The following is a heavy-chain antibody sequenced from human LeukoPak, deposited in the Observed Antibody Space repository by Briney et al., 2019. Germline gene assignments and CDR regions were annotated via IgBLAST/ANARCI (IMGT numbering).Heavy chain of an antibody. CDR1: GGSISSSSYY. CDR3: ARGGWQQLVIGAFDI. J-gene: IGHJ3*02. D-gene: IGHD6-13*01. Sequence: SETLSLTCTVSGGSISSSSYYWGWIRQPPGKGLEWIGSIYYSGSTYYNPSLKSRVTISVDTSKNQFSLKLSSVTAADTAVYYCARGGWQQLVIGAFDIWGQGTMVTVSS. V-gene: IGHV4-39*07. CDR2: IYYSGST.